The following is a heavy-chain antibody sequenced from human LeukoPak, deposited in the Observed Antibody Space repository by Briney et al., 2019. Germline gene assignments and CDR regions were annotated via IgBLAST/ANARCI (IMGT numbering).Heavy chain of an antibody. CDR1: GFTFSSYS. D-gene: IGHD2-2*01. CDR2: ISSSGSTI. CDR3: ASGVPAAPNWFDP. Sequence: PGGSLRLSCAASGFTFSSYSMNWVRQAPGKGLEWVSSISSSGSTIYYADSVKGRFTISRDNAKNSLYLQMNSLRAEDTAVYYCASGVPAAPNWFDPWGQGTLVTVSS. J-gene: IGHJ5*02. V-gene: IGHV3-48*04.